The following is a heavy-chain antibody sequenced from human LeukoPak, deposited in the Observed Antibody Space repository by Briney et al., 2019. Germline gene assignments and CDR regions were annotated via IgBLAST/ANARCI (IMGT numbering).Heavy chain of an antibody. CDR1: GFTVSTNY. CDR3: ARDRGGSYSYTLDV. J-gene: IGHJ3*01. Sequence: GGSLRLSCAASGFTVSTNYMSWVRQAPGKGLEWVSVIYSDGTTKYADSVKGRFTISRDISKNTLYFQMNSLRAEDTAVYYCARDRGGSYSYTLDVWGQGTMVTVSS. V-gene: IGHV3-53*01. CDR2: IYSDGTT. D-gene: IGHD3-16*01.